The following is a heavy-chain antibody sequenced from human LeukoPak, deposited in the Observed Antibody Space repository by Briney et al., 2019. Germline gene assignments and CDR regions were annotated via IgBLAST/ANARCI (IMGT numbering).Heavy chain of an antibody. J-gene: IGHJ4*02. CDR3: ARDAKYQPQ. CDR1: GFIFSSYA. D-gene: IGHD2-2*01. V-gene: IGHV3-30-3*01. CDR2: MAYDGSNK. Sequence: PGRSLRLSCAASGFIFSSYAMHWVRQAPGRGLEWVAVMAYDGSNKYYADSVKGRFTISRDNSKNTLYLQMNSLGAEDTAVYYCARDAKYQPQWGQGTLVTVSS.